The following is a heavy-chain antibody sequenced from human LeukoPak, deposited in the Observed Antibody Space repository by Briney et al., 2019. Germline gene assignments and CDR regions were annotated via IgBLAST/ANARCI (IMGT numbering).Heavy chain of an antibody. J-gene: IGHJ4*02. CDR2: VSGSGFT. CDR3: ATGQEWLGFDN. D-gene: IGHD6-19*01. V-gene: IGHV3-21*01. CDR1: GFTFSMYS. Sequence: PGESQRLSCAGSGFTFSMYSMNWVRQAPGKGLQWVASVSGSGFTNYLNSLRGRFTISRDNAKNSLYLQMNSLRAEDTAVYYCATGQEWLGFDNWGQGTLVTVSS.